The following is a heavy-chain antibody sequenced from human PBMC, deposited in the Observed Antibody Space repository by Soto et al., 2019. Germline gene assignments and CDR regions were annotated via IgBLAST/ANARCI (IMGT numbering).Heavy chain of an antibody. Sequence: GGSLRLSCAASGFTVISNYMSWVLQAPGKGLEWVSVIYSGGSTYYADSVKGRFTISRDNSKNTLYLQMNSLRAEDTAVYYCARVSYIVMASPMSYWYFDLWDRATLVIVSS. CDR1: GFTVISNY. V-gene: IGHV3-66*01. CDR2: IYSGGST. CDR3: ARVSYIVMASPMSYWYFDL. D-gene: IGHD3-16*01. J-gene: IGHJ2*01.